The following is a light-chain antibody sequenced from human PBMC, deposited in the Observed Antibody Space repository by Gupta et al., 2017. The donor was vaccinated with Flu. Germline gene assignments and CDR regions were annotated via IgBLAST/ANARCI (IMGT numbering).Light chain of an antibody. CDR3: QQYNNWPPWT. CDR1: ESVNTN. J-gene: IGKJ1*01. CDR2: GAS. V-gene: IGKV3-15*01. Sequence: EVLMTQSPATLSVSPGERVTLSCRASESVNTNLAWYQQKPGQAPRLLIYGASTRATGIPARFSGSGYGAEFTLIISSRQSEDFAVYYCQQYNNWPPWTFGQGTKVEIK.